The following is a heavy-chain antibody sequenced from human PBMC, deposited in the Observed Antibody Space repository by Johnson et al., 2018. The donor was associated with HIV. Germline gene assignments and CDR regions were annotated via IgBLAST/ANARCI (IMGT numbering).Heavy chain of an antibody. V-gene: IGHV3-33*01. D-gene: IGHD1-26*01. CDR1: GFTFSTYG. CDR3: ARDSERGFDI. J-gene: IGHJ3*02. CDR2: MWYDGSNT. Sequence: QVQLVESGGGVVQPGRSLRLSCAASGFTFSTYGMPWVRQAPGKGLEWVAVMWYDGSNTYYADSVKGRFTISRDNSKNTLYLQMNSMRAEDTAVYYCARDSERGFDIWGQGTMVTVSS.